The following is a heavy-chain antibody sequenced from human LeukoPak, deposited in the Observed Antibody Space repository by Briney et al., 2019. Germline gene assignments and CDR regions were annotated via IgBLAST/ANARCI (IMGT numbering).Heavy chain of an antibody. D-gene: IGHD3-10*01. V-gene: IGHV3-74*01. Sequence: GGSLRLSCAASGLIFSRYWMHWVRQAPGKGLGWVSRINSDGSSTIYADSVKGRFTISRDNAKNTVVLQMNSLSAEDTAVYYCATGGAQYYDYWGQGTVVTVSS. CDR3: ATGGAQYYDY. CDR1: GLIFSRYW. J-gene: IGHJ4*02. CDR2: INSDGSST.